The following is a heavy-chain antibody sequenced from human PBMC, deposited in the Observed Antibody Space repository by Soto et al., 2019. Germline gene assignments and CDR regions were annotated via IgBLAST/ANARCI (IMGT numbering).Heavy chain of an antibody. V-gene: IGHV3-30-3*01. CDR2: ISYDGSNK. Sequence: QVQLVESGGGVVQPGRSLRLSCAASGFTFSSYAMHWVRQAPGKGLEWVAVISYDGSNKYYADSVKGRFTISRDNSKNTLYLQMNSLRAEDTAVYYCARDQDFWSGYPKGYYSDYWGQGALVTVSS. J-gene: IGHJ4*02. D-gene: IGHD3-3*01. CDR3: ARDQDFWSGYPKGYYSDY. CDR1: GFTFSSYA.